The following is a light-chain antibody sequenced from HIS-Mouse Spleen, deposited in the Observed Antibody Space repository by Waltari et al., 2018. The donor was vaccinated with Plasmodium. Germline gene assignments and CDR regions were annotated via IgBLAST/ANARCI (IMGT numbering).Light chain of an antibody. CDR2: QDS. CDR3: QAWDSSTWV. J-gene: IGLJ3*02. V-gene: IGLV3-1*01. Sequence: SYELTQPPSVSVSPGHTASSTSSGENLGDKYACWYQQKPGQSPVLVIYQDSKRPSGIPERFSGSNSGNTATLTISGTQAMDEADYYCQAWDSSTWVFGGGTKLTVL. CDR1: NLGDKY.